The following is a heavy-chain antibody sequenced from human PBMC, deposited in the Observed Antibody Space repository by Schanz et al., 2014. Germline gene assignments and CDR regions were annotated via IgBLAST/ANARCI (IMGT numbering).Heavy chain of an antibody. V-gene: IGHV3-13*01. CDR2: IGYLGDT. CDR3: AKGMGYCSGGTCYDYYYYGFDI. J-gene: IGHJ3*02. CDR1: GFTLSNSD. Sequence: EVQLVESGGGLVQPGGSLRLSCAASGFTLSNSDMHWVRQGTGKGLEWVSTIGYLGDTYYPDSVKGRFTVSRDNSKNTLYLQMNSLRAEDTAVFYCAKGMGYCSGGTCYDYYYYGFDIWGQGTLVTISS. D-gene: IGHD2-15*01.